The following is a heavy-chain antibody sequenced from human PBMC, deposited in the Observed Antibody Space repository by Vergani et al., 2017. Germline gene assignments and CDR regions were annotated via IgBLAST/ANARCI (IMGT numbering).Heavy chain of an antibody. CDR3: ARGIAARPGDWFDP. V-gene: IGHV4-59*01. CDR1: GGSISSYY. CDR2: IYYSGST. D-gene: IGHD6-6*01. J-gene: IGHJ5*02. Sequence: QVQVQESGPGLVKPSETLSLTCTVSGGSISSYYWSWIRQPPGKGLEWIGYIYYSGSTNYNPSLKSRVTISVDTSKNQFSLKLSSVTAADTAVYYCARGIAARPGDWFDPWGQGTLVTVSS.